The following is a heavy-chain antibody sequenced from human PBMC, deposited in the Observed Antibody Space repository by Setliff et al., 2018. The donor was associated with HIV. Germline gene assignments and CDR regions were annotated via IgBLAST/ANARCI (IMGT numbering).Heavy chain of an antibody. J-gene: IGHJ5*02. CDR3: ARDRGSYNFWSGLARGDNWFDP. Sequence: SETLSLTCTVSGGSISSSNYYWGWLRQPPGKGLEWIGSIYYSGNTYYNPSLKSRVTISVDTSKNQFSLNLTSVTAADTAVYYCARDRGSYNFWSGLARGDNWFDPWGQGTLVTVSS. D-gene: IGHD3-3*01. V-gene: IGHV4-39*07. CDR1: GGSISSSNYY. CDR2: IYYSGNT.